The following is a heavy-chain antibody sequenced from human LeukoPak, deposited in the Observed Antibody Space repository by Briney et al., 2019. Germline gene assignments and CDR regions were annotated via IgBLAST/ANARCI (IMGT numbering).Heavy chain of an antibody. CDR2: MSSSDDGR. V-gene: IGHV3-23*01. CDR1: GFTFSSYA. CDR3: ARNSDPSGFDY. J-gene: IGHJ4*02. Sequence: PGGSLRLSCAASGFTFSSYAMSWVRQAPGKGLEWVSAMSSSDDGRYYAASVRGRFTISRDTSRSTLYLQMNSLRAEDTAVYYCARNSDPSGFDYWGQGTLVTVSS. D-gene: IGHD3-10*01.